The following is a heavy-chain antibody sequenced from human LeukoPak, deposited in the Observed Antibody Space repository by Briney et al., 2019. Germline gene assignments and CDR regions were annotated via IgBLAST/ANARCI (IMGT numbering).Heavy chain of an antibody. CDR3: ASHGDYDQIEFDY. Sequence: AASVKVSCKASGGTFSSYAISWVRQAPGQGLEWMGRVIPILGIAKYAQKLQGRVTITADKSTSTAYMELSSLRSEDTAVYYCASHGDYDQIEFDYWGQGTLVTVSS. J-gene: IGHJ4*02. V-gene: IGHV1-69*04. CDR1: GGTFSSYA. CDR2: VIPILGIA. D-gene: IGHD4-17*01.